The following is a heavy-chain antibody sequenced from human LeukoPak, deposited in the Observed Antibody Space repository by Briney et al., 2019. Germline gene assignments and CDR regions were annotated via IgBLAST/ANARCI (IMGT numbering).Heavy chain of an antibody. CDR1: GFTFSSYW. CDR3: ARAVSRYDFWNYYYMDV. J-gene: IGHJ6*03. V-gene: IGHV3-74*01. CDR2: INSDGSSA. Sequence: AGGSLRLSCAASGFTFSSYWMHWVRQAPGKGLVWVSRINSDGSSASYADSVKGRFTISRDNAKNTLYLQMNSLRAEDTAVYYCARAVSRYDFWNYYYMDVWGKGTTVTVSS. D-gene: IGHD3-3*01.